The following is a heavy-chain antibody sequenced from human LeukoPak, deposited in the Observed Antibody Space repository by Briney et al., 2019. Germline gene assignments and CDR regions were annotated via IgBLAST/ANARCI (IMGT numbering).Heavy chain of an antibody. Sequence: GGSLRLSCAASGFTFSGYGMHWVRQAPGKGLEWVAVISSDGSNKYYADSVKGRFTISRDISKNTLYLQMNSLTGEDTAVYFCARRGTAAAGTSYFDYWGQGTLVTVSS. J-gene: IGHJ4*02. D-gene: IGHD6-13*01. V-gene: IGHV3-30*03. CDR1: GFTFSGYG. CDR2: ISSDGSNK. CDR3: ARRGTAAAGTSYFDY.